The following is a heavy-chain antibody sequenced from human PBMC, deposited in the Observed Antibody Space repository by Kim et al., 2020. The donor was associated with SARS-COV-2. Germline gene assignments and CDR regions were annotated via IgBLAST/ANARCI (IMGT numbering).Heavy chain of an antibody. Sequence: GGSLRLSCSASGFTFSSYAMHWVRQAPGKGLEYVSAISSNGGSTYYADSVKGRFTISRDNSKNTLYLQMSSLRAEDTAVYYCVKDHGITGTTGYYYYGMDVWGQGTTVTVSS. CDR1: GFTFSSYA. CDR3: VKDHGITGTTGYYYYGMDV. D-gene: IGHD1-7*01. J-gene: IGHJ6*02. V-gene: IGHV3-64D*09. CDR2: ISSNGGST.